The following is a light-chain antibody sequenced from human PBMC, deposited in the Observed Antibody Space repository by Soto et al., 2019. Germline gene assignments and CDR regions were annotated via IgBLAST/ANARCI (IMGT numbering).Light chain of an antibody. V-gene: IGKV3-15*01. CDR1: QSVSSS. J-gene: IGKJ2*01. Sequence: EIVMTQSPGTLSVSQGERATLSCRASQSVSSSLAWYQQRPGQAPRLLIYGASTRATGVPARFSGSGSGTEFTLTITSLQSEDFAVYYCQQYNNWPPYTFGQGTKLQIK. CDR3: QQYNNWPPYT. CDR2: GAS.